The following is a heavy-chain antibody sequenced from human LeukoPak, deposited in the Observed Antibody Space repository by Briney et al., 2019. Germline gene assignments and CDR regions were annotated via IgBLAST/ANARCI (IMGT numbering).Heavy chain of an antibody. CDR1: GYTFTSYG. D-gene: IGHD5-18*01. CDR2: ISAYNGNT. J-gene: IGHJ6*02. Sequence: ASVKVSCKGSGYTFTSYGISWVRQAPGQGLEWMGWISAYNGNTNYAQKLQGRVTMTTDTSTSTAYMELRSLRSDDTAVYYCARDSVDTAMVYYYYYGMDVWGQGTTVTVSS. V-gene: IGHV1-18*01. CDR3: ARDSVDTAMVYYYYYGMDV.